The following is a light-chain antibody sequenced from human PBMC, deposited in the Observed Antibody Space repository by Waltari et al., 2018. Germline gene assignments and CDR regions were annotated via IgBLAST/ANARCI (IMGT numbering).Light chain of an antibody. CDR3: SSYADSNPVV. CDR2: EVS. CDR1: SSDIGYYDY. V-gene: IGLV2-8*01. J-gene: IGLJ2*01. Sequence: QSALTQPPSASGSPGQSVTISCTGTSSDIGYYDYVSWYQQHPGEAPKLLIYEVSGRPSGVPDRFAGSKAGTTASLTVSGLQSEDEAHYYCSSYADSNPVVFGGGTKLTVL.